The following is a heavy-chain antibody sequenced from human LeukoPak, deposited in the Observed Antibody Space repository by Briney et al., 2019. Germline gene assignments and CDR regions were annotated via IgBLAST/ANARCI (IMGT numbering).Heavy chain of an antibody. J-gene: IGHJ6*03. CDR1: GGSISSGGYY. CDR2: IYYSGST. D-gene: IGHD1-1*01. V-gene: IGHV4-31*03. Sequence: SQTLSLTCTVSGGSISSGGYYWSWIRQHPGKGLEWIGYIYYSGSTYYNPSLKSRVTISVDTSKNQFSLKLSSVTAADTAVYYCARGHRNDFLYYYYYMDVWGKGTTVTVSS. CDR3: ARGHRNDFLYYYYYMDV.